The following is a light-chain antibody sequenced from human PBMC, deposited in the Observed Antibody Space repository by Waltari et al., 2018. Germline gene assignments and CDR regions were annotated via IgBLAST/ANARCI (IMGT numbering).Light chain of an antibody. CDR3: QTGGHGTWV. J-gene: IGLJ3*02. V-gene: IGLV4-69*01. CDR1: SGHSSNI. CDR2: VNSDGSH. Sequence: QLVLTQSPSASASLGASVKLTCTLDSGHSSNIIAWLQQQPEKGPRYLMRVNSDGSHSKGDEIPDRFSGSSSGAERYLTLSSLQSADEADYYCQTGGHGTWVFGGGTKLTVL.